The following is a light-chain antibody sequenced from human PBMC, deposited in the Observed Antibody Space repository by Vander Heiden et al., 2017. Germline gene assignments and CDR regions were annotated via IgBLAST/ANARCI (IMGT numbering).Light chain of an antibody. Sequence: IVMTQSPATLSVSPGERVTLSCRASQIVSSNLAWYQQKPGQAPRLLIHGASTRATGIPARFSGSGYGTNFTLTISSLQSEDFVVYYCQQYNDWPYVFGQGTKLEIK. V-gene: IGKV3-15*01. CDR2: GAS. CDR3: QQYNDWPYV. J-gene: IGKJ2*01. CDR1: QIVSSN.